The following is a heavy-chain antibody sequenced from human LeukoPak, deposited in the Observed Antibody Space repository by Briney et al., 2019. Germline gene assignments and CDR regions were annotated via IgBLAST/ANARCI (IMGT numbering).Heavy chain of an antibody. V-gene: IGHV1-69*05. D-gene: IGHD1-26*01. CDR2: IIPIFGTP. J-gene: IGHJ4*02. Sequence: SVKVSCKASGGIFSSYAISWVRQAPGQGLEWMGGIIPIFGTPNYAQKFQGRVTITTDESTSTAYMELSSLRSEDTAVYYCASSGSYGVWYFDYWGQGTLVTVSS. CDR1: GGIFSSYA. CDR3: ASSGSYGVWYFDY.